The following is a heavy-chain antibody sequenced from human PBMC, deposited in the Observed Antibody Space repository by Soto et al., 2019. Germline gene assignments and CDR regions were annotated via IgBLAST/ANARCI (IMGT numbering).Heavy chain of an antibody. CDR2: ITGNGDTT. CDR3: AKIDGYFDQ. Sequence: RLSCAGSGFTFINTGMSWVRQAPGQGLEWVSAITGNGDTTYYADSVKGRCTISRDNSKSTLYLQMNSLRAEDTAVCSCAKIDGYFDQWGQGTVVTVSA. J-gene: IGHJ4*02. D-gene: IGHD3-22*01. V-gene: IGHV3-23*01. CDR1: GFTFINTG.